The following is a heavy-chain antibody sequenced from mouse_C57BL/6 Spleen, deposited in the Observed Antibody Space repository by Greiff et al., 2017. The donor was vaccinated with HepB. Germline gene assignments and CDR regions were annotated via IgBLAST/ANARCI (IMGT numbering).Heavy chain of an antibody. CDR1: GYAFSSYW. J-gene: IGHJ3*01. Sequence: QVQLQQSGAELVKPGASVTISCKASGYAFSSYWMNWVKQRPGKGLEWIGQIYPGDGDTNYNGKFKGKATLTADKSSSTAYMQLSSLTSEDSAVYFCARADDYDSAWFAYWGQGTLVTVSA. D-gene: IGHD2-4*01. CDR3: ARADDYDSAWFAY. V-gene: IGHV1-80*01. CDR2: IYPGDGDT.